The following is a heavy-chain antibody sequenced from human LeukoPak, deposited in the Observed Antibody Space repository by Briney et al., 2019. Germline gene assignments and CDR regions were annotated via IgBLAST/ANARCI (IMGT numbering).Heavy chain of an antibody. CDR3: AKAAVYHDSCPDS. Sequence: GGSLRLSCAASGFIFSTYTMNWVRQAPGKGLEWVSFISSSGGSTYYADSVKGRFTISRDSSKNTLYLQVNSLRAEDTAVYYCAKAAVYHDSCPDSWGQGTLVTVSS. D-gene: IGHD5/OR15-5a*01. CDR2: ISSSGGST. J-gene: IGHJ4*02. V-gene: IGHV3-23*01. CDR1: GFIFSTYT.